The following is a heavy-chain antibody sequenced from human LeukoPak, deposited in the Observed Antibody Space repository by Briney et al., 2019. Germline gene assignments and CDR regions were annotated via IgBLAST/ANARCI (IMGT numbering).Heavy chain of an antibody. CDR3: AKDRSAVTTLWY. Sequence: GGSLGLSCAASGFTFSSYAMSWVRQAPGKGLEWVSAISVSGDSTYYADSVKGRFSISRDNSKNTLYLQMNSLRAEDTAVYYCAKDRSAVTTLWYWGQGTLVTVSS. J-gene: IGHJ4*02. CDR2: ISVSGDST. D-gene: IGHD4-17*01. CDR1: GFTFSSYA. V-gene: IGHV3-23*01.